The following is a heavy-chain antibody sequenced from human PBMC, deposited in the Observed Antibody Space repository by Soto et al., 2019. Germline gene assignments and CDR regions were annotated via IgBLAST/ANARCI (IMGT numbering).Heavy chain of an antibody. J-gene: IGHJ4*02. CDR3: ARDMGVNFGVVIRFDY. V-gene: IGHV1-18*01. CDR1: GYTFTSYG. D-gene: IGHD3-3*01. Sequence: ASVKVSCKASGYTFTSYGISWVRQAPGQGLEWMGWISAYNGSTNYAQKLQGRVTMTTDTSTSTAYMELRSLRSDDTAVYYCARDMGVNFGVVIRFDYWGQGTLVTVSS. CDR2: ISAYNGST.